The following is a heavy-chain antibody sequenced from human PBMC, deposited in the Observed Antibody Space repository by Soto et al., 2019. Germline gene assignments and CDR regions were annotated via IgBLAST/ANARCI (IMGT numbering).Heavy chain of an antibody. J-gene: IGHJ3*02. Sequence: QLQLQESGPGLVKPSETLSLTCTVSGGSISSSSYYWGWIRQPPGKGLEWIGSICYSGSTYYNPSLKSRVTISVDTSKHQFSLKLSSVTAADTAVYYCARQLRGFGKDPWWRYCSSTSCLGAFDIWGQGTMVTVSS. V-gene: IGHV4-39*01. CDR1: GGSISSSSYY. CDR2: ICYSGST. D-gene: IGHD2-2*01. CDR3: ARQLRGFGKDPWWRYCSSTSCLGAFDI.